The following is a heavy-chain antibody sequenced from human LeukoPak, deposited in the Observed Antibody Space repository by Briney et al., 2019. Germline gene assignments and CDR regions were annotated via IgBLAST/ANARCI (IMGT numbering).Heavy chain of an antibody. Sequence: SVKVSCKASGGTFSSYAISWVRQAPGQGLEWMGGIIPIFGTANYTQKFQGRVTITADESTSTAYMELSSLRSEDTAVYYCARKGGYDFWSPSNWFDPWGQGTLVTVSS. CDR1: GGTFSSYA. CDR3: ARKGGYDFWSPSNWFDP. D-gene: IGHD3-3*01. V-gene: IGHV1-69*13. CDR2: IIPIFGTA. J-gene: IGHJ5*02.